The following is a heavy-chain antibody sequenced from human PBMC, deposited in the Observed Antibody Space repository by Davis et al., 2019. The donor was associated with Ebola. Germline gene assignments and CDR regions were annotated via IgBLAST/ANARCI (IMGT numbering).Heavy chain of an antibody. D-gene: IGHD3-10*01. CDR1: GFTFSSYA. Sequence: PGGSLRLSCAASGFTFSSYAMNWVRQAPGKGLEWVSAISGVGYNTYYADSVKGRFTISRDNSKNTLILQMNSLRAEDTAIYYCAKEELKVFDYWGQGTLVTVSS. CDR2: ISGVGYNT. CDR3: AKEELKVFDY. V-gene: IGHV3-23*01. J-gene: IGHJ4*02.